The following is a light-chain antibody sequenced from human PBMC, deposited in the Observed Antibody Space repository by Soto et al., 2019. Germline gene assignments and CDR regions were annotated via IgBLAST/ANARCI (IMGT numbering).Light chain of an antibody. J-gene: IGKJ2*01. V-gene: IGKV1-9*01. CDR1: QGISSS. CDR2: SAS. CDR3: QQLNSYPYT. Sequence: DIQLTQSPSFLSASVGGRVTITCRASQGISSSLAWYQQKPVKAPKLLIYSASTLQSGVPSRFSGGGSGTEFTLTIGSLQTEDFATYYCQQLNSYPYTFGQGTKLEIK.